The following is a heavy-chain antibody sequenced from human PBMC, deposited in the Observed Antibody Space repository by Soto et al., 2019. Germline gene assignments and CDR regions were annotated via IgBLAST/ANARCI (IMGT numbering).Heavy chain of an antibody. J-gene: IGHJ3*01. Sequence: SETLSLTCIVSGGSVGSGAYYWSWIRQPPGNALEWVGYIQYSWDTNYNSSLKSRVTISVDMSGNRFSLKLTAVTAADTAFYYCARHDYSDRASDLWAQGTMVTVSS. V-gene: IGHV4-61*08. CDR2: IQYSWDT. CDR3: ARHDYSDRASDL. D-gene: IGHD3-22*01. CDR1: GGSVGSGAYY.